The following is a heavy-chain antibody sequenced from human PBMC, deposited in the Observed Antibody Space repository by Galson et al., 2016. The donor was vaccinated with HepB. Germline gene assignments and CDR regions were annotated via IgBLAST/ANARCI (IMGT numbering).Heavy chain of an antibody. CDR2: ISAGGTTT. V-gene: IGHV3-30*18. CDR3: AKEIKPRAGPWYYVL. CDR1: GFSFSNYG. J-gene: IGHJ2*01. Sequence: SLRLSCAGSGFSFSNYGIHWVRQAPGEGLQWVAVISAGGTTTFYAEYVKGRLTLSGDNSQNTVHLQMTSPNAEDTAVFYWAKEIKPRAGPWYYVLWGRGTQVTVSP.